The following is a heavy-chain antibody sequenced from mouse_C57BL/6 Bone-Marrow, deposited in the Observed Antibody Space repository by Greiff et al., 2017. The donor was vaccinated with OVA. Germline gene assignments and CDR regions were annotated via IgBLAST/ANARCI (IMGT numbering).Heavy chain of an antibody. CDR2: INPNNGGT. CDR3: ASIYYGYDFDY. D-gene: IGHD2-2*01. J-gene: IGHJ2*01. V-gene: IGHV1-26*01. Sequence: EVQLQQSGPELVKPGASVKISCKASGYTFTDYYMNWVKQSHGKSLEWIGDINPNNGGTSYNQKFKGKATLTVDKSSSTAYMELRSLTSEDSAVYYCASIYYGYDFDYWGQGTTLTVSS. CDR1: GYTFTDYY.